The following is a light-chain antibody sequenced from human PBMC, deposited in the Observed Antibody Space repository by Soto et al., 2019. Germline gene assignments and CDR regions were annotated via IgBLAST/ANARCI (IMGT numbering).Light chain of an antibody. Sequence: QSALTQPASVSGSPGQSIAISCTGTSSDVDGYNYVSWYQQHPGKAPKLMIYDVNNRPSGVSNRFSGSKSGNTASLTISGLQAEDEADYYCCSYTTSSTYVFGTGTKLTVL. CDR1: SSDVDGYNY. V-gene: IGLV2-14*03. J-gene: IGLJ1*01. CDR2: DVN. CDR3: CSYTTSSTYV.